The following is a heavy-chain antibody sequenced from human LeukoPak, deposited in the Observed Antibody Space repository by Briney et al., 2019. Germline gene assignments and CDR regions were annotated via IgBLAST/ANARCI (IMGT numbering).Heavy chain of an antibody. Sequence: SVKVSCKASGGTFSSYAISWVRQAPGQGLEWMGRIIPILGIANYAQKFQGRVTITADKSTSTAYMELSSLRSEDTAVYYCARGSAAGTSFDYWGQGTLVTVSS. CDR3: ARGSAAGTSFDY. J-gene: IGHJ4*02. CDR2: IIPILGIA. CDR1: GGTFSSYA. D-gene: IGHD6-13*01. V-gene: IGHV1-69*04.